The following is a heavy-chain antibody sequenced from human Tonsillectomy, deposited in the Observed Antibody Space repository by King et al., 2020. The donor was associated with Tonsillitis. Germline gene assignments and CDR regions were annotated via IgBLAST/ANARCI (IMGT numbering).Heavy chain of an antibody. J-gene: IGHJ4*02. CDR3: ARAKNEHRDFATSGSYYNVGHVIY. CDR2: INPKSGDT. V-gene: IGHV1-2*02. Sequence: QRVQSGAEVKKPGAAVKGSGQAAGYSFSDDYMHWVRQAHGQGLEWRGWINPKSGDTKYAQKFQGRLTMTSDTSVSTVNVELTSLTSDDTAVYYCARAKNEHRDFATSGSYYNVGHVIYWGQGTLVTVSS. D-gene: IGHD3-10*01. CDR1: GYSFSDDY.